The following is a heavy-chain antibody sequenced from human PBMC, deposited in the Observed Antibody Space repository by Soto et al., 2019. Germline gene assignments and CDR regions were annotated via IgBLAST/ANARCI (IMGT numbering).Heavy chain of an antibody. CDR3: AREGIAVAGQVSWFDP. V-gene: IGHV6-1*01. CDR1: GDSVSSNSAA. CDR2: TYYRSKWYN. Sequence: SQTLSLTCVISGDSVSSNSAAWNWIRQSPSRGLEWLGRTYYRSKWYNDYAVSVKSRITINPDTSKNQFSLQLNSVTPEDTAVYYCAREGIAVAGQVSWFDPWGQGTLVTVSS. D-gene: IGHD6-19*01. J-gene: IGHJ5*02.